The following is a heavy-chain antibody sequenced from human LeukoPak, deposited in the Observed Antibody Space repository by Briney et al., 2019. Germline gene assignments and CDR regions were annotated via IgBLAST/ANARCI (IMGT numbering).Heavy chain of an antibody. J-gene: IGHJ6*02. CDR2: ISAYNGNT. CDR1: GYTFTIYG. D-gene: IGHD2-15*01. V-gene: IGHV1-18*01. Sequence: ASVTVSCKASGYTFTIYGISWVRQAPGQGLEWMGWISAYNGNTNYAQKLQGRVTMTTDTSTSTAYMELRSLRSDDTAVYYCARDGSIVVVAATPYYYGMDVWGQGTTVTVSS. CDR3: ARDGSIVVVAATPYYYGMDV.